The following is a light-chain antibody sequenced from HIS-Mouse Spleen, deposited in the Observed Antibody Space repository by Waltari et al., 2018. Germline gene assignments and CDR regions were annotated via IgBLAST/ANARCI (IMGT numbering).Light chain of an antibody. CDR3: AAWDDSLNGVV. V-gene: IGLV1-44*01. CDR2: SNK. CDR1: SSNIGSNT. Sequence: QSVLTQPPSASGTPGQRVTISCSGSSSNIGSNTVNWYQQLPGTAPKLLIHSNKHRPPGVPYRFSGSKSGTSASLAISGLQSEDEADYYCAAWDDSLNGVVFGGGTKLTVL. J-gene: IGLJ2*01.